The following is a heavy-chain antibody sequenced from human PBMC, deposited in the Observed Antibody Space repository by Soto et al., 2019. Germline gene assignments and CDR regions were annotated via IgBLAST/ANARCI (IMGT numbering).Heavy chain of an antibody. CDR2: LSYDGSNK. Sequence: GGSLRLSCAASGFTFSSYAMHWVRQAPGKGLEWVAVLSYDGSNKYYADSVKGRFTISRDNSKSTLYLQMNSLRAEDTAVYYCARMLWGSGYYYSPPNYYYYGMDVWGQGTTVTVSS. CDR3: ARMLWGSGYYYSPPNYYYYGMDV. V-gene: IGHV3-30-3*01. J-gene: IGHJ6*02. CDR1: GFTFSSYA. D-gene: IGHD3-22*01.